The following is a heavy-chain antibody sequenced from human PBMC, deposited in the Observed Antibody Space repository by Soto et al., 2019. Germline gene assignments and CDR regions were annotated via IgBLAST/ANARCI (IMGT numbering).Heavy chain of an antibody. D-gene: IGHD2-2*01. CDR3: ARDLGYCSSTSCYGWPDHYYYMEV. J-gene: IGHJ6*03. CDR1: GYTFTSYD. CDR2: MNPNSGNT. Sequence: ASVKVSCKASGYTFTSYDINWVRQATGQGLEWMGWMNPNSGNTGYAQKFQGRVTMTRNTSISTAYMELSSLRSEDTAVYYCARDLGYCSSTSCYGWPDHYYYMEVWGKGTTVTVSS. V-gene: IGHV1-8*01.